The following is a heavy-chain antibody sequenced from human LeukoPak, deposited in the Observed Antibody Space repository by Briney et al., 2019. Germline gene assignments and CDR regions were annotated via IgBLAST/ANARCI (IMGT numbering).Heavy chain of an antibody. CDR3: ARFNGDYYRIDY. CDR1: GFIFDDYG. V-gene: IGHV3-20*04. Sequence: PGGSLRLSCAASGFIFDDYGMIWVRQAPGKGLEWVSGINWNGGSTGYADSVKGRFTISRDNAKNSLYLQMNSLRAEDTALYYCARFNGDYYRIDYWGQGTLVTVSS. D-gene: IGHD4-17*01. CDR2: INWNGGST. J-gene: IGHJ4*02.